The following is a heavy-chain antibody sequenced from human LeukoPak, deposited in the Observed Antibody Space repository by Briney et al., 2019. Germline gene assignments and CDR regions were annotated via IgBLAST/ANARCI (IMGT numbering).Heavy chain of an antibody. J-gene: IGHJ4*02. CDR2: IKQDGTEK. CDR3: ATDSAPDY. V-gene: IGHV3-7*04. Sequence: GGSLRLSCAASGFTFTTYWMSWVRQPPGKGLEWVANIKQDGTEKYYVDSVKGRFTISRDNSKNTLYLQMNSLRAEDTAVYYCATDSAPDYWGQGTLVTVSS. CDR1: GFTFTTYW.